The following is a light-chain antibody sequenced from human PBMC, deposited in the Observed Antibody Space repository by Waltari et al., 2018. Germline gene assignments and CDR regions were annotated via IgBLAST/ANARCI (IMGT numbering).Light chain of an antibody. CDR1: QSISKW. V-gene: IGKV1-5*03. CDR3: QQYNSYSLLT. J-gene: IGKJ4*01. CDR2: EAS. Sequence: DIRMTQSPSTLSASAGDRVIISCRASQSISKWLAWYQQKPGKAPKLLIYEASTLQSGVPSRCSGTGSGTDFTLTISSLQPDDFATYYCQQYNSYSLLTFGGGTNVEIK.